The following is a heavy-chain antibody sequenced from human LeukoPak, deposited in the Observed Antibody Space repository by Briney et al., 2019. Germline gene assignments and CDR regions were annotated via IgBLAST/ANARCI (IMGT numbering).Heavy chain of an antibody. D-gene: IGHD6-19*01. J-gene: IGHJ4*02. CDR3: ARGAGWYNY. Sequence: PSETLSLTCTVSGDSINSDYWSWLRQPPGKGLEWIGYIYYSGSTNYNPYLKSRVTISVDTSKKEFSLKLSSVTAADTAVYYCARGAGWYNYWGQGILVTVSS. V-gene: IGHV4-59*01. CDR1: GDSINSDY. CDR2: IYYSGST.